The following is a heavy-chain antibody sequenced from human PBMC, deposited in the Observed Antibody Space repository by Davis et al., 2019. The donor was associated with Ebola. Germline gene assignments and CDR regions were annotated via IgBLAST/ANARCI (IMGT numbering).Heavy chain of an antibody. V-gene: IGHV3-30*12. Sequence: GESLKISCAASGFTFRNYGMHWVRQAPGKGLEWVAVISYDGSNKYYADSVKGRFTISRDNAKNSLYLQMNSLRAEDTAVYYCARDRRLWFRELSPWGQGTLVTVSS. CDR2: ISYDGSNK. J-gene: IGHJ5*02. CDR3: ARDRRLWFRELSP. CDR1: GFTFRNYG. D-gene: IGHD3-10*01.